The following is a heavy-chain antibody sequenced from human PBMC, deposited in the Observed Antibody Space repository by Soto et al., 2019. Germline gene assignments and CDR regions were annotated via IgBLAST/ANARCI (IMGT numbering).Heavy chain of an antibody. J-gene: IGHJ4*02. Sequence: GGSLRLSCAASRFTFSNYAMSWVRQAPRKGLEWVSTITDSAASTYYADSVKGRCTISRDNSKNTLDLQINSLRAEDTAVYYCAKGRGYSYGYPFDYWGQATLVTVS. D-gene: IGHD5-18*01. CDR1: RFTFSNYA. CDR3: AKGRGYSYGYPFDY. V-gene: IGHV3-23*01. CDR2: ITDSAAST.